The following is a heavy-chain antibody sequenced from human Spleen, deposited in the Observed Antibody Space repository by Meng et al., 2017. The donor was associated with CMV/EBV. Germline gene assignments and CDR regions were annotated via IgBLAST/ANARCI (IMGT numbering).Heavy chain of an antibody. D-gene: IGHD6-6*01. CDR3: AIVQRGSARYFDS. V-gene: IGHV5-51*01. J-gene: IGHJ4*02. CDR1: GYICASCL. CDR2: RVPCDSDT. Sequence: GYICASCLVGWWLQEPGKGVEWWLIRVPCDSDTRYSPSFQGQVIITVDKSISTAYLQWTSLKAADTALYFCAIVQRGSARYFDSWCQGTLVTVSS.